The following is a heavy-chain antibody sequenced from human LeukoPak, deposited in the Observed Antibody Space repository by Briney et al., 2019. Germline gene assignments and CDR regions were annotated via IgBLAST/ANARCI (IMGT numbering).Heavy chain of an antibody. CDR3: AKHGCSSATCYSNC. V-gene: IGHV3-23*01. J-gene: IGHJ4*02. Sequence: GGSLRLSCAASGFTFSDYALTWVCQAPGKGLEWVSTISANADTYYADSVKGRFTISRDNSKNMLYLQVNNLRAEDTALYHCAKHGCSSATCYSNCWGQGTLVTVSS. CDR2: ISANADT. D-gene: IGHD2-2*01. CDR1: GFTFSDYA.